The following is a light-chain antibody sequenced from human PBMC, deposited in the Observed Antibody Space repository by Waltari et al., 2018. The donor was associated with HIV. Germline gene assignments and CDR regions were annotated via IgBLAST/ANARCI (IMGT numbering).Light chain of an antibody. J-gene: IGKJ2*01. CDR2: WAS. Sequence: DIVMTQSPDSLPVSLGERATINCTSSRSVLFTSDNRNYLAWYQQKPRQPPKLLISWASTRASGVPDRFSGSGSGTDFTLTISSLQPEDFATYYCQQSYSTPGYTFGQGTKLEIK. CDR3: QQSYSTPGYT. V-gene: IGKV4-1*01. CDR1: RSVLFTSDNRNY.